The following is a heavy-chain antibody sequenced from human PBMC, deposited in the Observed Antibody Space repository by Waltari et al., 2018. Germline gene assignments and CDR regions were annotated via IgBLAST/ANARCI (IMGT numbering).Heavy chain of an antibody. V-gene: IGHV1-18*01. Sequence: QVQLVQSGGEMKEPGASVKVSCKASGYTFTSRGINWLRQAPGQGLEWMGWINTQNGSTNYAQNLQGRVTMTADTSTTTAYMELRSLKSDDTAIYYCARTCISAACYMIYWGQGTLVTVSA. J-gene: IGHJ4*02. CDR3: ARTCISAACYMIY. D-gene: IGHD2-2*02. CDR1: GYTFTSRG. CDR2: INTQNGST.